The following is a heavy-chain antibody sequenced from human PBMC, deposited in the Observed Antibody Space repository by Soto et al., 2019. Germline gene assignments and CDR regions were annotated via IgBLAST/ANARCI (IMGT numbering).Heavy chain of an antibody. J-gene: IGHJ4*02. Sequence: QVQLQESGPGLVKPSQTLSLTCTVSGGSISSGDYYWSWIRQPPGKGLEWIGYIYYSGSTYYNPSVKSRVTISVDTSKNQFSLKLSSVTAADTAVYYCARYLVPAAIESDYWGQGTLVTVSS. CDR3: ARYLVPAAIESDY. CDR1: GGSISSGDYY. CDR2: IYYSGST. D-gene: IGHD2-2*01. V-gene: IGHV4-30-4*01.